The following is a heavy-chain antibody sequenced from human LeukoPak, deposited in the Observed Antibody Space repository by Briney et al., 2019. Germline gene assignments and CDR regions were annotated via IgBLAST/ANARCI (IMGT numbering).Heavy chain of an antibody. J-gene: IGHJ4*02. Sequence: GGSLRLSCAASGFTFSNAWMNWVRQAPGKGLEWVSVLYPDGRTYYGDSVKGRFTISRDISKNTLFLQMTSLRAEDTAVYYCAKVKGWYGEGYFDYWGQGNLVTVSS. CDR3: AKVKGWYGEGYFDY. CDR1: GFTFSNAW. CDR2: LYPDGRT. V-gene: IGHV3-53*01. D-gene: IGHD3-10*01.